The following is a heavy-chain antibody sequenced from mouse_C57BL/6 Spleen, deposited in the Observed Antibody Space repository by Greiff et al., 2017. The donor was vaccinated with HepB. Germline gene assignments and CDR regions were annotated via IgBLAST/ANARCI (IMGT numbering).Heavy chain of an antibody. Sequence: VQLQQPGAELVRPGSSVKLSCKASGYTFTSYWMHWVKQRPIQGLEWIGNIDPSDSETHYNQKFKDKATLTVDKSSSTAYMQLSSLTSEDSAVYYCVLITTVVATDAMDYWGQGTSVTVSS. CDR2: IDPSDSET. V-gene: IGHV1-52*01. CDR3: VLITTVVATDAMDY. J-gene: IGHJ4*01. CDR1: GYTFTSYW. D-gene: IGHD1-1*01.